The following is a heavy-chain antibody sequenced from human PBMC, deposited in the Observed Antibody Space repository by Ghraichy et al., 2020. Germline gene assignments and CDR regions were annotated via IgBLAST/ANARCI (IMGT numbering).Heavy chain of an antibody. D-gene: IGHD6-13*01. V-gene: IGHV3-23*01. J-gene: IGHJ3*02. CDR2: ISGSGGST. Sequence: GGSLRLSCAASGFTFSSYAMSWVRQAPGKGLEWVSAISGSGGSTYYADSVKGRFTISRDNSKNTLYLQMNSLRAEDTAVYYCAKDLRYSSTENDALDIWGQGTMVTVSS. CDR1: GFTFSSYA. CDR3: AKDLRYSSTENDALDI.